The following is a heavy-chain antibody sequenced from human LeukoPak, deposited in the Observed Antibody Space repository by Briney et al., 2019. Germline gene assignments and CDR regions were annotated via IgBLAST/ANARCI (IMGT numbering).Heavy chain of an antibody. V-gene: IGHV3-9*01. Sequence: GGSLRLSCAASGFTFDDYAMHWVRQAPGKGLEWVSGISWNSGSIGYADSVKGRFTISRDNAKNSLYLQMNSLRAEDTALYYCAKDITVVAATPVFDYWGQGTLVTVSS. CDR3: AKDITVVAATPVFDY. CDR1: GFTFDDYA. J-gene: IGHJ4*02. D-gene: IGHD2-15*01. CDR2: ISWNSGSI.